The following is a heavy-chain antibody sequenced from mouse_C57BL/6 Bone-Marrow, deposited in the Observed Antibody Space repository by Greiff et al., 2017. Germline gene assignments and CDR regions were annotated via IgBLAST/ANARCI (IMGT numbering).Heavy chain of an antibody. V-gene: IGHV5-6*01. CDR1: GFTFSSYG. D-gene: IGHD2-5*01. CDR3: ARRGNYYSNYYYAMDY. Sequence: EVQGVESGGDLVKPGGSLKLSCAASGFTFSSYGMSWVRQTPDKRLEWVATISSGGSYTYYPDSVKGRFTISRDNAKNTLYLQMSSLKSEDTAMYYCARRGNYYSNYYYAMDYWGQGTSVTVSA. J-gene: IGHJ4*01. CDR2: ISSGGSYT.